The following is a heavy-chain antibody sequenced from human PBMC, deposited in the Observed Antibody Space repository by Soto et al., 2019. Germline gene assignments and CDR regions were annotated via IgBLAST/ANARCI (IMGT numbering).Heavy chain of an antibody. V-gene: IGHV1-46*01. J-gene: IGHJ4*02. CDR1: GYTFTDYY. D-gene: IGHD1-20*01. CDR3: ARWPNWRLGQN. Sequence: QVQLVQSGAEVKKPGASVKVSCKVSGYTFTDYYMHWVRQAPGQGLEWMGIIDPSGGSTSYTQKFQGRVTMTRDTSTSTVYMEVSSLRSEDTAVYYCARWPNWRLGQNWRQGTLVTVSS. CDR2: IDPSGGST.